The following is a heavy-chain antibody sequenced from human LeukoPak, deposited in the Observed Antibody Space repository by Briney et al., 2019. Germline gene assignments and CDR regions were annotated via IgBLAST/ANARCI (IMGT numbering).Heavy chain of an antibody. J-gene: IGHJ4*02. CDR1: GFIFDDYS. CDR3: ARSVELVRGYFDF. CDR2: ISWNSDSK. Sequence: SGRSLRLSCAASGFIFDDYSMHWVRQAPEKGLEWVSGISWNSDSKDYADSVKGRFTISRDNAKNSLFLQVNSLRTEDTALYYCARSVELVRGYFDFWGQETLVTVSS. V-gene: IGHV3-9*01. D-gene: IGHD1-1*01.